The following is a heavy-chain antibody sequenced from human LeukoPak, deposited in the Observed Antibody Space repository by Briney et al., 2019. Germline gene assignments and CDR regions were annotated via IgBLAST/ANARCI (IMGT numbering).Heavy chain of an antibody. V-gene: IGHV4-34*01. CDR1: GGSFSGYY. Sequence: SETLSLTCAVYGGSFSGYYWTWIRQPPGRGLEWIGEINHSGSTNYNPSLKSRVTISVDTSKNQFSLKLNSVTAADTAMYYCARGRDPHWGQGTLVTVSS. CDR2: INHSGST. D-gene: IGHD5-24*01. CDR3: ARGRDPH. J-gene: IGHJ4*02.